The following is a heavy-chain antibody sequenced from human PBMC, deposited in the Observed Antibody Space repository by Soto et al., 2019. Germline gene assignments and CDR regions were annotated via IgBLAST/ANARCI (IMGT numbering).Heavy chain of an antibody. V-gene: IGHV1-18*01. J-gene: IGHJ6*02. Sequence: QGQLVQSGGEVKKPGASVKVSCKASGYTFTRYGISWVRQAPGQGLEWMGWISGYNGDTKYAQKFQGRVTMTVDTSTTTAYVEVRSLTSDDRAVYYCAKKGQPHYYYYGMDVWGQGTTVTVSS. CDR3: AKKGQPHYYYYGMDV. CDR2: ISGYNGDT. CDR1: GYTFTRYG.